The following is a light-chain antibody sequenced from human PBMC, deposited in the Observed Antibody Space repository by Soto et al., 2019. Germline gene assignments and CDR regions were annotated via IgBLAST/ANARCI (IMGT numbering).Light chain of an antibody. J-gene: IGLJ2*01. V-gene: IGLV2-8*01. Sequence: SVLAQPPSASGSPGQSVAISCTGTSSDVGGYNYVSWYQQHPGKAPKLMIYEVNKRPSGVPDRFSGSKSGNTASLTISGLQAEDEADYYCSSFTISRNTVIFGGGTKVTV. CDR2: EVN. CDR1: SSDVGGYNY. CDR3: SSFTISRNTVI.